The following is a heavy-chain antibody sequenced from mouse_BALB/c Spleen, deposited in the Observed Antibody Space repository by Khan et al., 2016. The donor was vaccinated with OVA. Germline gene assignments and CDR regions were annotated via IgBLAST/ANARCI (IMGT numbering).Heavy chain of an antibody. V-gene: IGHV2-3*01. CDR1: GFSLTNYG. CDR2: IWGDGST. CDR3: AKPNDYGSRPYYYAMDY. D-gene: IGHD1-1*01. Sequence: QMQLEESGPGLVAPSQSLSITCTVSGFSLTNYGVTWVRQPPGKGLEWLGVIWGDGSTNFHSALISRLSINKDNSKSKVFLKLNSLQTDDTATYYCAKPNDYGSRPYYYAMDYWGQGTSVTVAS. J-gene: IGHJ4*01.